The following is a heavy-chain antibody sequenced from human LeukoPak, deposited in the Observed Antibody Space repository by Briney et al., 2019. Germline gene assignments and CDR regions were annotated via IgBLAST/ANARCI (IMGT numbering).Heavy chain of an antibody. V-gene: IGHV3-48*01. CDR3: ARSSYYYGSVLPWDFDY. CDR2: ISSSSSTI. CDR1: GFTFSSYS. J-gene: IGHJ4*02. Sequence: GGSLRLSCAASGFTFSSYSMNWVRQAPGKGLEWVSYISSSSSTIYYADSVKGRFTISRDNAKNSLYLQMNSLRAEDTAVYYCARSSYYYGSVLPWDFDYWGQGTLVTVSS. D-gene: IGHD3-10*01.